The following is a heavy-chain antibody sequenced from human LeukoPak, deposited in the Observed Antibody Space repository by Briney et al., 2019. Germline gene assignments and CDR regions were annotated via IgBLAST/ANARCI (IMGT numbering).Heavy chain of an antibody. J-gene: IGHJ6*03. CDR1: GGSISSSSYY. V-gene: IGHV4-39*01. CDR2: IYYSGST. CDR3: ASTSGYGPYYYYYVDV. D-gene: IGHD5-12*01. Sequence: SETLSLTCTVSGGSISSSSYYWGCIRQPPGKGLEWIGSIYYSGSTYYNPSLKSRVTISVDTSKNQFSLKLSSVTAADTAVYYCASTSGYGPYYYYYVDVWGKGTTVTVSS.